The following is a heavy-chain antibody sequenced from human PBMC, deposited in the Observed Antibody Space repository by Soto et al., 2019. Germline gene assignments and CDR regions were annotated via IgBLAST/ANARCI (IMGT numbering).Heavy chain of an antibody. CDR1: GFTFSSYG. V-gene: IGHV3-33*01. CDR2: IWYDGSNK. CDR3: ARDPFILTGYPRDDAFDI. Sequence: GGSLRLSCAASGFTFSSYGMHWVRQAPGKGLEWVAVIWYDGSNKYYADSVKGRFTISRDNSKNTLYLQMNSLRAEDTAVYYCARDPFILTGYPRDDAFDIWGQGTMVTVSS. D-gene: IGHD3-9*01. J-gene: IGHJ3*02.